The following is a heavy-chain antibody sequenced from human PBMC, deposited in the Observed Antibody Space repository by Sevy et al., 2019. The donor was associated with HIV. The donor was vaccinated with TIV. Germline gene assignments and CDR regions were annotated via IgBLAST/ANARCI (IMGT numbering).Heavy chain of an antibody. D-gene: IGHD6-13*01. V-gene: IGHV3-30*04. CDR1: GFIFSDYT. CDR2: ISYDGSFT. CDR3: ARSQSSSWHYFDY. Sequence: GGSLRLSCAASGFIFSDYTLHWVRQAPGTGLEWVAVISYDGSFTYYADSVEGRFTISRDNSKNTLFLQMNNLRHEDTAVYYCARSQSSSWHYFDYWGQGTLVTVSS. J-gene: IGHJ4*02.